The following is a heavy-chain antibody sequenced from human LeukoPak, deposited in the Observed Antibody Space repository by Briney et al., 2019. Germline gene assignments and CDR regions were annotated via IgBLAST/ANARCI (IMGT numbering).Heavy chain of an antibody. D-gene: IGHD3-22*01. J-gene: IGHJ4*02. CDR1: GFTFSSYG. CDR2: IWCDGSDK. CDR3: ARSPMNRYYYYSSGYYPKYYFDN. V-gene: IGHV3-33*01. Sequence: GGSLRLSCAASGFTFSSYGMHWVRQAPGKGLEWVADIWCDGSDKYYADSVKGRSTISRDNSKNALFLQMNNLRAEDTAVYYCARSPMNRYYYYSSGYYPKYYFDNWGQRTLVTVSS.